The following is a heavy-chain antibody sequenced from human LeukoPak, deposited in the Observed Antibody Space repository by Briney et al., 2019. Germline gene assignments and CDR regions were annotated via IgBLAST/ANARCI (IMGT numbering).Heavy chain of an antibody. CDR2: IYYSGST. Sequence: SETLSLTCTVSGGSISSSSYYWGWIRQPPGEGLKWIGSIYYSGSTYYNPSLKSRVTISVDTSKNQFSLKLSSVTAADTAVYYCAGVDDAFDIWGQGTMVTVSS. J-gene: IGHJ3*02. CDR1: GGSISSSSYY. V-gene: IGHV4-39*07. CDR3: AGVDDAFDI.